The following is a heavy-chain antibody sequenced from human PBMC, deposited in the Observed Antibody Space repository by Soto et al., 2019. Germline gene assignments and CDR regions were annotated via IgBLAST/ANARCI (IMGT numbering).Heavy chain of an antibody. Sequence: QVQLVESGGGVVQPGRSLRLSCAASGFTFSSYAMHWVRQAPGKGQEWVAVISYDGNNKYYADSVKGRFTISRDNSQSPLYLQMTSLGPEDTALYFCASARGYSTFQYGFLFEYWGQGSLVTVSS. CDR1: GFTFSSYA. D-gene: IGHD5-18*01. J-gene: IGHJ4*02. CDR2: ISYDGNNK. CDR3: ASARGYSTFQYGFLFEY. V-gene: IGHV3-30-3*01.